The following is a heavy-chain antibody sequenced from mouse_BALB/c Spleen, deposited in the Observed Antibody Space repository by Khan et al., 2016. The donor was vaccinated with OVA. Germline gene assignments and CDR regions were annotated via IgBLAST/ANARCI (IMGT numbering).Heavy chain of an antibody. CDR2: ISYGGSP. D-gene: IGHD1-1*01. J-gene: IGHJ4*01. CDR3: ARKNYYGYAMDY. Sequence: EVQLVESGPGLVKPSQSLSLTCTVTGYSITSDYAWDWIRQFPGNKLDWMGYISYGGSPSYNPSLKSRISITRDTSKNQFFLQLNSVTTEDTATYYCARKNYYGYAMDYWGQGTSVTVSS. CDR1: GYSITSDYA. V-gene: IGHV3-2*02.